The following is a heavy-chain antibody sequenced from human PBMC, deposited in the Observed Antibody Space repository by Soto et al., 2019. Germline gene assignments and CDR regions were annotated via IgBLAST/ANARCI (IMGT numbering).Heavy chain of an antibody. CDR2: IGGSGSRT. CDR1: GFTFSSHA. V-gene: IGHV3-23*01. J-gene: IGHJ4*02. Sequence: GGSLRLSCAASGFTFSSHAMNWVRQAPGKGLEWVSLIGGSGSRTYYRDSVKGRFTISRDNSKNTLYLQMNSLRAEDTAIYYCAKDRCSGGSCFLPDSWGQGILVTVSS. CDR3: AKDRCSGGSCFLPDS. D-gene: IGHD2-15*01.